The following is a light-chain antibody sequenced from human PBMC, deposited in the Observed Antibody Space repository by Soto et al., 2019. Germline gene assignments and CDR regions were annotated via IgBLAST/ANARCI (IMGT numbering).Light chain of an antibody. CDR2: GAS. Sequence: EIVMTQSPVTLSVSPGERATLSCRASQSVGNNLAWYQQKPGQPPRLLIHGASTRATGIPARFSGSGSGTEFTLSISSLQSEDFAIYYCQRQSNWPRTFGQGTKVDIK. CDR1: QSVGNN. V-gene: IGKV3-15*01. CDR3: QRQSNWPRT. J-gene: IGKJ1*01.